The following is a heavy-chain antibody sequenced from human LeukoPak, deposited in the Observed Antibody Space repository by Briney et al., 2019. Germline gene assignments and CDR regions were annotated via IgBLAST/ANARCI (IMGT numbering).Heavy chain of an antibody. J-gene: IGHJ4*02. V-gene: IGHV5-51*01. CDR2: IYPGDSDT. CDR3: ASALRRDGYRFDY. CDR1: GYSFTSYW. D-gene: IGHD5-24*01. Sequence: GESLKISCKGSGYSFTSYWIGWVRQMPGKGLEWMGTIYPGDSDTRYSPSFQGQVTISADKSISTAYLQWSSLKASDTAMYYCASALRRDGYRFDYWGQGTLVTVSS.